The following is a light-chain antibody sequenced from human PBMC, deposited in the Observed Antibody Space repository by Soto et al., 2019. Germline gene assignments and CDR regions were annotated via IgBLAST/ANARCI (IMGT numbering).Light chain of an antibody. CDR2: EVN. Sequence: QSALTQPASVSGSPGQSISVSCTGSSGDVGSYKYVSWYQQHPGKAPKLIIYEVNKRPSGVSDRFSGSKSGNTASLTISGLQAEDEAVYYCSSYTITSTLVIFGGGTKLTVL. V-gene: IGLV2-14*01. CDR1: SGDVGSYKY. J-gene: IGLJ2*01. CDR3: SSYTITSTLVI.